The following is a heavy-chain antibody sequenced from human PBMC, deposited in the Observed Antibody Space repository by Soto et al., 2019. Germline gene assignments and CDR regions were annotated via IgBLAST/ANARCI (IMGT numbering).Heavy chain of an antibody. CDR2: VYYSGST. V-gene: IGHV4-59*08. CDR1: GGSISSDY. J-gene: IGHJ4*02. CDR3: AGGKARYCSTAVCPYY. D-gene: IGHD2-8*01. Sequence: QVQLQESGPGLVKPSETLSLTCTVSGGSISSDYWSWIRQRPGKGLEWIGYVYYSGSTNYNPSPKSQGTISVDTSKTQLSLQLSSVTSACTAVYYGAGGKARYCSTAVCPYYWGQGTLVTVSS.